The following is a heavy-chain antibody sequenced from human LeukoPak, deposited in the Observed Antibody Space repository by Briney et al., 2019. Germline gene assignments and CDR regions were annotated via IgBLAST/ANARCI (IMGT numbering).Heavy chain of an antibody. CDR3: ARTRYCSSTSCYSARGLLGYFDY. J-gene: IGHJ4*02. V-gene: IGHV4-59*01. CDR1: GGSISSYY. Sequence: SETLSLTCTVSGGSISSYYRSWIRQPPGKGLEWIGYIYYSGSTNYNPSLKSRVTISVDTSKNQFSLKLSSVTAADTAVYYCARTRYCSSTSCYSARGLLGYFDYWGQGTLVTVSS. CDR2: IYYSGST. D-gene: IGHD2-2*01.